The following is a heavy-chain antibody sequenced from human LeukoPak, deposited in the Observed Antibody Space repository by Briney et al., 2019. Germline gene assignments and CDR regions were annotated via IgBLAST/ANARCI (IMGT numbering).Heavy chain of an antibody. V-gene: IGHV3-30*19. J-gene: IGHJ4*02. CDR1: GFIFSSYG. D-gene: IGHD1-1*01. Sequence: GGSLRLSCVASGFIFSSYGLHWVRQAPGEGLEWVAGVSYDGNTNYYVESVKGRFTISRDNSESTLYLQMNSLRVEDTALYYCARDPTASGPSYSENENYFDYWGQGTLVTVSS. CDR2: VSYDGNTN. CDR3: ARDPTASGPSYSENENYFDY.